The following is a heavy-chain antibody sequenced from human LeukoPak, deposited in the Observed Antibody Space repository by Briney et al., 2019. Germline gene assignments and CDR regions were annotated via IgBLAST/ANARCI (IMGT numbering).Heavy chain of an antibody. J-gene: IGHJ3*02. CDR2: MKRKTDGGTT. CDR1: GFTSSRAL. Sequence: GGSLRLSPAPSGFTSSRALMSWVRQAPGQGLEWVGRMKRKTDGGTTDYAAPVKGRFTISKNHSKNRLYMQMNSLKTEEPAVNYCTTAATLTTFRIYIWGQGTMVTVSS. V-gene: IGHV3-15*01. CDR3: TTAATLTTFRIYI. D-gene: IGHD4-17*01.